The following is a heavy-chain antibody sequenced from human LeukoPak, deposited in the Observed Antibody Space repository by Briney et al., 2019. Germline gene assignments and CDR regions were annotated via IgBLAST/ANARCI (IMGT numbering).Heavy chain of an antibody. CDR3: VRGTGY. V-gene: IGHV3-64D*06. J-gene: IGHJ4*02. CDR1: GFTFSTYV. Sequence: XXXVSGFTFSTYVMHWVRQAPGKGLEYVSAISSNGDNTYYADSVKGRFTISRDNSKNTLYLQMSSLRADDTAVYYCVRGTGYWGQGTLVTVSS. CDR2: ISSNGDNT.